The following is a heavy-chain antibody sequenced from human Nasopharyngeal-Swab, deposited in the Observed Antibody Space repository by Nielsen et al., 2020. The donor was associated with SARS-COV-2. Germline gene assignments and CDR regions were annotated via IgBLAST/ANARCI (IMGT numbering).Heavy chain of an antibody. CDR3: AREMRYEPGFDY. V-gene: IGHV3-48*03. CDR2: ISSSGSTI. D-gene: IGHD1-1*01. Sequence: GGSLRLSCAASGFTFSSYEMNWVRQAPGKGLEWVSYISSSGSTIYYADSVKGRFTISRDDAKNSLYLQMNSLRAEDTAVYYCAREMRYEPGFDYWGQGTLVTVSS. J-gene: IGHJ4*02. CDR1: GFTFSSYE.